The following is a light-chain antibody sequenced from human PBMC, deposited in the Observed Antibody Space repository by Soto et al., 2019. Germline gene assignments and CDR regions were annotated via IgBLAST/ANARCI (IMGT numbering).Light chain of an antibody. Sequence: NFMLTQPHSVSESPGKTVTISCTGSSGSIASNYVQWFQQRPGSAPTTVIYEDNKRHSGVPDRFSGSIDSSSNSASLTISGLKTEDEADYYCQSYGDNNQVFGGGTKLTVL. CDR1: SGSIASNY. CDR3: QSYGDNNQV. J-gene: IGLJ3*02. CDR2: EDN. V-gene: IGLV6-57*02.